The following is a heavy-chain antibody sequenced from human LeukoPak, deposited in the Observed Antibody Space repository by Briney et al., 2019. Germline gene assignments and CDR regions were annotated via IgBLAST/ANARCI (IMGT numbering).Heavy chain of an antibody. D-gene: IGHD6-19*01. CDR2: MYNSEIT. J-gene: IGHJ4*02. Sequence: PSETLSLTCTVSRGSVSSAYWSWIRQPPGKRLEWIGYMYNSEITNYIPSLKSRVTMSLDMSKNQFSLDLTSVSEADTAVYYCATGHSSGWFDYWGQGSLVIVSS. V-gene: IGHV4-59*02. CDR1: RGSVSSAY. CDR3: ATGHSSGWFDY.